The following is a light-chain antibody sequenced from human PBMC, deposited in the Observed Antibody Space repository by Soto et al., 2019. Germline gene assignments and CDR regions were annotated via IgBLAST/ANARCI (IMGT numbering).Light chain of an antibody. V-gene: IGLV2-14*01. J-gene: IGLJ2*01. CDR2: DVS. CDR3: SSYTSSSTF. Sequence: QSALTQPASVSGSPGQSITISCTGTSSDVGGYNYVSWYQQHPGKAPKLMIYDVSNRPSGVPNRFSGSKSGNTASLTISGLQAEDEADYYCSSYTSSSTFFGGGTKLTVL. CDR1: SSDVGGYNY.